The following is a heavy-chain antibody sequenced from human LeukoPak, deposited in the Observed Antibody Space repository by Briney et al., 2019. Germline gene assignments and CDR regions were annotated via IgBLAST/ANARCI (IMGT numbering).Heavy chain of an antibody. V-gene: IGHV4-31*03. D-gene: IGHD3-10*01. CDR1: GDSINSGDYC. CDR3: AGSEAPITPPPYGMGV. CDR2: IYFSGST. Sequence: SETLSLTCTLSGDSINSGDYCWNWFRQLPGKGLEWIGYIYFSGSTFYNPSLKSRVVISVDTSKNQFFLRLNSVTAADSGLYYCAGSEAPITPPPYGMGVWGQGTKVTASS. J-gene: IGHJ6*02.